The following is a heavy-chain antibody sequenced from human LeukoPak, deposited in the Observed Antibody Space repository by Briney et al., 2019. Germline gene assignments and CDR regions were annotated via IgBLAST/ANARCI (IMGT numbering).Heavy chain of an antibody. CDR2: ISGSGGST. J-gene: IGHJ4*02. D-gene: IGHD1-20*01. V-gene: IGHV3-23*01. Sequence: PGGSLRLSCAASGFTFSSYGMSWVRQAPGKGLEWVSAISGSGGSTYYADSVKGRFTISRDNSKNTLYLQMSSLRAEDTAVYYCAASTNWNDEVPLDYWGQGTLVTVSP. CDR3: AASTNWNDEVPLDY. CDR1: GFTFSSYG.